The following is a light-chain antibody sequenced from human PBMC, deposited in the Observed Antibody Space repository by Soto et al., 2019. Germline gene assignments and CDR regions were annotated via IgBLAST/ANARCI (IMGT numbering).Light chain of an antibody. CDR3: AAWDGSLNGWV. CDR1: SSNIGRDN. V-gene: IGLV1-44*01. CDR2: SNS. J-gene: IGLJ3*02. Sequence: QSALTQPPSASGTPGQRVTISCSGSSSNIGRDNVNWYQQLPGTAPKLLIYSNSQRPSGVPDRFSGSKSGTSASLAISGLQPEDEADYHCAAWDGSLNGWVFGGGTKVTVL.